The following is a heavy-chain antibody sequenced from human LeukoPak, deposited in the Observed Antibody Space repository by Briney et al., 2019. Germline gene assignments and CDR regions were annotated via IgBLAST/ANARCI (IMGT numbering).Heavy chain of an antibody. D-gene: IGHD3-22*01. CDR1: GFTVSSNY. CDR2: IYSGGST. V-gene: IGHV3-53*01. CDR3: ARGSDYDSSAMPFDP. J-gene: IGHJ5*02. Sequence: GGSLRLSCAASGFTVSSNYMSWVRQAPGKGLEWVSVIYSGGSTYYADSVKGRFTISRDNSKNTLYLQMNSLRAEDTAVYYCARGSDYDSSAMPFDPWGQRTLVTVSS.